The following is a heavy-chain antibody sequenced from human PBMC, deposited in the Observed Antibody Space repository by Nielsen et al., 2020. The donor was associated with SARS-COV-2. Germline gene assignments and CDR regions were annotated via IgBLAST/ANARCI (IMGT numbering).Heavy chain of an antibody. CDR2: IVVGSGNT. Sequence: SVKVSCKASGFTFTSSAMQWVRQARGQRLEWIGWIVVGSGNTNYAQKFQERVTITRDTSTSTVYMELSSLRSEDTAVYCCARDPRGGPVDYWGQGTLVTVSS. CDR3: ARDPRGGPVDY. CDR1: GFTFTSSA. D-gene: IGHD3-10*01. J-gene: IGHJ4*02. V-gene: IGHV1-58*02.